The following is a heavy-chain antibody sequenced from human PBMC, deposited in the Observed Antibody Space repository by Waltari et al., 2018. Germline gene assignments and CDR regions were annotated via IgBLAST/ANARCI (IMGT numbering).Heavy chain of an antibody. V-gene: IGHV3-33*01. D-gene: IGHD6-13*01. Sequence: QVQLVESGGGVVQPGRSLRLSCAASGFTFSSYGMHWVRQAPGKGLEWVAVTGYDGSNKYYADSVKGRFTISRDNSKNTLYLQMNSLRAEDTAVYYCARDQQQLWWFDPWGQGTLVTVSS. CDR2: TGYDGSNK. CDR3: ARDQQQLWWFDP. CDR1: GFTFSSYG. J-gene: IGHJ5*02.